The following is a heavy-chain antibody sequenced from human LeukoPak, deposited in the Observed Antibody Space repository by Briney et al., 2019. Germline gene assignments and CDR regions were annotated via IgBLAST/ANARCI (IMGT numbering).Heavy chain of an antibody. D-gene: IGHD3-22*01. CDR2: IDYSGST. J-gene: IGHJ4*02. CDR1: GDSSTNSIYY. V-gene: IGHV4-39*07. Sequence: SETLSLTCTVSGDSSTNSIYYWAWIRQPPGRGLEWIGSIDYSGSTYYNPSLKSRATISIDTSKNQFSLKLSSVTAADTAVYYCARGSQYYYDSSGYYSHDFWGQGTLVTVSS. CDR3: ARGSQYYYDSSGYYSHDF.